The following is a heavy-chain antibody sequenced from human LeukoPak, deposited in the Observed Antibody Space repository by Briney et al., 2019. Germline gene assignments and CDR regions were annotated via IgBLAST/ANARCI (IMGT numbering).Heavy chain of an antibody. CDR1: GFTVSSNY. J-gene: IGHJ3*02. D-gene: IGHD3-10*01. V-gene: IGHV3-53*01. CDR3: ARCGTMVRGALDAFDI. CDR2: IYSGGST. Sequence: GGSLRLSCAASGFTVSSNYMSWVRQAPGKGLEWVSVIYSGGSTYYADSVKGRFTISRDNSKNTLYLQMNSLRAEDTAVYYCARCGTMVRGALDAFDIWGQGTMVTVSS.